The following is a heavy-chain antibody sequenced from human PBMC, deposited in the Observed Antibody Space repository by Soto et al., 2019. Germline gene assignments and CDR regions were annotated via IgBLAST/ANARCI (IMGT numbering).Heavy chain of an antibody. CDR1: GFTASSNF. J-gene: IGHJ6*02. V-gene: IGHV3-53*05. CDR2: LYSGGIT. D-gene: IGHD6-19*01. Sequence: GGSLRLSCEASGFTASSNFMSWVRQAPGKGLEWVSILYSGGITYYADSVKGRFTISRDNSKNTLYLQMSSLRAEDTAVYYCVKDGSSGWPYYYGLDVWGQGTTVTVSS. CDR3: VKDGSSGWPYYYGLDV.